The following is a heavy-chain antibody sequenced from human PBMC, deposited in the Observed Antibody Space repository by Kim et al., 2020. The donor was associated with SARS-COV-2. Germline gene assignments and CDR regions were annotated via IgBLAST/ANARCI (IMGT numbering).Heavy chain of an antibody. CDR2: SNAGTGNT. CDR1: GYIFTNFA. Sequence: ASVKVSCKASGYIFTNFAIQWVRQAPGQRLEWMGWSNAGTGNTKFSQQFQGRVTFTRHTSAHTASMELSSLGSEDTAVYYCASDLFHTDFDYWGQGTLV. D-gene: IGHD2-21*01. CDR3: ASDLFHTDFDY. V-gene: IGHV1-3*01. J-gene: IGHJ4*02.